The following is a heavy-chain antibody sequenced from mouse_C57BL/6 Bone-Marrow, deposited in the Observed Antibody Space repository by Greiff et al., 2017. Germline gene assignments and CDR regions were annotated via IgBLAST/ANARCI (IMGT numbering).Heavy chain of an antibody. CDR2: ISYDGSN. V-gene: IGHV3-6*01. CDR1: GYSITSGYY. Sequence: ESGPGLVKPSQSLSLTCSVTGYSITSGYYRNWIRQFPGNKLEWMGYISYDGSNNYNPSLKNQIPITRDTSKNQFFLKLNSVTTEDTATDYCARRGDGYAMDYWGQGTSVTVSS. CDR3: ARRGDGYAMDY. D-gene: IGHD2-3*01. J-gene: IGHJ4*01.